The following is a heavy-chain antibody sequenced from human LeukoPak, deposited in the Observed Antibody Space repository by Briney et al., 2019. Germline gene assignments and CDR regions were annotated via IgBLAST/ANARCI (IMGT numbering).Heavy chain of an antibody. CDR1: GRPISSGSHY. CDR3: ARDPIYSSDAFDI. D-gene: IGHD5-18*01. CDR2: IYTSGNT. Sequence: KPSDTLSLTCTVSGRPISSGSHYWRWIRQPAGKGLEWIGRIYTSGNTHYNPSLKSRFTMSVDTSKNQFSLKLSSVTAADTAVYYCARDPIYSSDAFDIWGQGTMVTVSS. V-gene: IGHV4-61*02. J-gene: IGHJ3*02.